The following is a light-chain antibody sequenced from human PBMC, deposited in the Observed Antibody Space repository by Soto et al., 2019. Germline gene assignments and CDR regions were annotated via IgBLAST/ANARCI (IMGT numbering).Light chain of an antibody. CDR2: VGTGGIVG. Sequence: QSVLTQPPSASASLGASVTLTCTLSSDYSNYNVDWYQQRPGKGPRFVMRVGTGGIVGSKGDGIPDRFSVLGSGLNRYLTIKDIQEEDESDYHCGADHGSGSNFAVVFGGGTKLTVL. CDR1: SDYSNYN. CDR3: GADHGSGSNFAVV. V-gene: IGLV9-49*01. J-gene: IGLJ2*01.